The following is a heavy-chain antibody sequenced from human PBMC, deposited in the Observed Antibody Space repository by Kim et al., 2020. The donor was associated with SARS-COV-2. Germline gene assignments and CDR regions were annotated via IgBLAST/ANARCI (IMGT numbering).Heavy chain of an antibody. V-gene: IGHV5-51*01. D-gene: IGHD6-19*01. CDR3: ARGIAVSGRTYLDY. CDR2: IYPGDSDT. CDR1: GYSFTNYW. Sequence: GESLKISCKGFGYSFTNYWIGWVRQTPGKGLEWMGIIYPGDSDTRYSPSSQGQVTFSADNSITTAYLQWSSLKASDTAMYYCARGIAVSGRTYLDYWGQGTLVTVSS. J-gene: IGHJ4*02.